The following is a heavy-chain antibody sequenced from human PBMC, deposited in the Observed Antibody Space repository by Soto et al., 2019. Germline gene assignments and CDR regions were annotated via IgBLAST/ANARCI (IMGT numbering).Heavy chain of an antibody. CDR2: IYYSGST. CDR3: ARRGTVTADFDY. D-gene: IGHD2-21*02. Sequence: SETLSLTCPVSGGSISSSSYYWGWIRQPPGKGLEWIGSIYYSGSTYYNPSLKSRVTISVDTSKNQFSLKLSSVTAADTAVYYCARRGTVTADFDYWGQGTLVTVSS. CDR1: GGSISSSSYY. J-gene: IGHJ4*02. V-gene: IGHV4-39*01.